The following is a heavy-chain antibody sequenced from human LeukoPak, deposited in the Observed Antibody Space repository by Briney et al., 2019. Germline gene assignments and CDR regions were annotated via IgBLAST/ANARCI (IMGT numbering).Heavy chain of an antibody. Sequence: GSLGLSCAASGFTFSSYAMSWVRQAPGKGLEWVSAISGSGGSTYYADSVKGRFTISRDNSKSTLYLQMNSLRAEDTAVYYCAKVGGDSNYFDYWGQGTLVTVSS. CDR3: AKVGGDSNYFDY. V-gene: IGHV3-23*01. CDR2: ISGSGGST. J-gene: IGHJ4*02. D-gene: IGHD2-21*02. CDR1: GFTFSSYA.